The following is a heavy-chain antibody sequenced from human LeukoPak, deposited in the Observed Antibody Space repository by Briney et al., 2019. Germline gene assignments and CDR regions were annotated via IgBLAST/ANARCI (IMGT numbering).Heavy chain of an antibody. CDR2: IYYSGST. D-gene: IGHD3-3*01. CDR1: GGSISSYY. V-gene: IGHV4-59*01. Sequence: SETLSLTCTVSGGSISSYYWSWIRQPPGKGLEWIRYIYYSGSTNYNPSLKSRVTISLDTSKNQFSLKLSSVTAADTAVYYCATSLYYDFWRGAFDIWGQGTMVTVSS. J-gene: IGHJ3*02. CDR3: ATSLYYDFWRGAFDI.